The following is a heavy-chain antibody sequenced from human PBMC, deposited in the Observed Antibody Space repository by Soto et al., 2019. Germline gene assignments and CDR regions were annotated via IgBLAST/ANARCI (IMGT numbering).Heavy chain of an antibody. CDR3: AVTYYYDSSGPTAPKTAFDI. Sequence: SVKVSCKASGGTFRSYAISWVRQAPGQGLEWMGGIIPIFGTANYAQKFQGRVTITADESTSTAYMELSRLRSEDTAVYYCAVTYYYDSSGPTAPKTAFDIWGQGTMVTVSS. D-gene: IGHD3-22*01. J-gene: IGHJ3*02. CDR2: IIPIFGTA. V-gene: IGHV1-69*13. CDR1: GGTFRSYA.